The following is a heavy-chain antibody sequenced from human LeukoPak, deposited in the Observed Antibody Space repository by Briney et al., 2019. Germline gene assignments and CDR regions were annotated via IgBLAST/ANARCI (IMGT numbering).Heavy chain of an antibody. J-gene: IGHJ6*03. CDR1: GGSFSGYY. CDR3: ARDASSGWYYYYYMDV. D-gene: IGHD6-19*01. Sequence: SETLSLTCAVYGGSFSGYYWSWIRQPPGKGLEWIGEINHSGSTNYNPSLKSRVTISVDTSKNQFSLKLSSVTAADTAVYYCARDASSGWYYYYYMDVWGKGTTVTVSS. CDR2: INHSGST. V-gene: IGHV4-34*01.